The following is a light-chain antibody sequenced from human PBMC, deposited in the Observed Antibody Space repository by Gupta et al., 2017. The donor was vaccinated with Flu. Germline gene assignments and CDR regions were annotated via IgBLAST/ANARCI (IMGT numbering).Light chain of an antibody. Sequence: EIVLTQSPGTLSLSPGERATLSCRASQSVSSSYLAWYQQKPGQAPRLLIYGASSRATDIPDRFSGSGSGTDFTLTISRREPEDFAVYYCQHGGNSPYIFGQGTKLEIK. J-gene: IGKJ2*01. CDR1: QSVSSSY. CDR2: GAS. CDR3: QHGGNSPYI. V-gene: IGKV3-20*01.